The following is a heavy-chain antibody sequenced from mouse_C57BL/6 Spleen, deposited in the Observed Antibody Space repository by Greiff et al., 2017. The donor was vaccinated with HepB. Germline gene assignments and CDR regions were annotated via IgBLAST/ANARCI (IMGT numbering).Heavy chain of an antibody. V-gene: IGHV1-53*01. CDR2: INPSNGGT. J-gene: IGHJ4*01. CDR3: ARKLTGYYYAMDY. Sequence: VQLQQPGTELVKPGASVKLSCKASGYTFTSYWMHWVKQRPGQGLEWIGNINPSNGGTNYNEKFKSKATLTVDKSSSTAYMQLSSLTSEDSAVYYCARKLTGYYYAMDYWGQGTSVTVSS. D-gene: IGHD4-1*01. CDR1: GYTFTSYW.